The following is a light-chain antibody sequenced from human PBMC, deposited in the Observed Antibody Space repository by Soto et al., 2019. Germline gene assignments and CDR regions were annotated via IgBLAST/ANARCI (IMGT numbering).Light chain of an antibody. CDR2: EGS. CDR1: SSDVGSYNL. Sequence: QSVLTQPASVSGSPGQSITISCTGTSSDVGSYNLVSWYQQHPGKAPKLMIYEGSKRPSGVSNRFSGSKSGNTASLTISGLQAEDEADYYCCSYAGSNNLYVFGTGTKLTVL. CDR3: CSYAGSNNLYV. J-gene: IGLJ1*01. V-gene: IGLV2-23*01.